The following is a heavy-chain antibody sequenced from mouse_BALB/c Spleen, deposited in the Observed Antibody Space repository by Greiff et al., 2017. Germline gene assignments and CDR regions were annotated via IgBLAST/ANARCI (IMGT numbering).Heavy chain of an antibody. Sequence: QVQLQQSGAELVRPGSSVKISCKASGYAFSSYWMNWVQQRPGQGLEWIGQIYPGDGDTNYDVKFKGKATLTADKSSSTAYMQISSLTSEDSAVYSCARQGVGRGTGWGEGTLVTVSA. CDR1: GYAFSSYW. J-gene: IGHJ3*01. V-gene: IGHV1-80*01. CDR2: IYPGDGDT. CDR3: ARQGVGRGTG. D-gene: IGHD4-1*01.